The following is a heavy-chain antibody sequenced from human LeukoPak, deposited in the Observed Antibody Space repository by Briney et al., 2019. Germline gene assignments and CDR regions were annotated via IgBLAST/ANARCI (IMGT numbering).Heavy chain of an antibody. J-gene: IGHJ6*02. Sequence: GFEWMGIINPSGGSSSHAQKLQGRVTMTSDTSTGTVYMELSSLRSEDTAIYYCARHNHMDVWGQGTTVTVS. CDR2: INPSGGSS. CDR3: ARHNHMDV. V-gene: IGHV1-46*01. D-gene: IGHD1-14*01.